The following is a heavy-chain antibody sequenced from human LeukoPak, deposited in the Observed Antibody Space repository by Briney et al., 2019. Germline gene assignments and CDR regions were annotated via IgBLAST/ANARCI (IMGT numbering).Heavy chain of an antibody. D-gene: IGHD3-10*01. J-gene: IGHJ4*02. V-gene: IGHV5-10-1*01. Sequence: GESLKISCKGSGYIFTTYRISWVRQMPGKGLEWMGTIDPRDSYSNYSPSFQGHVTISADKSISTASLQWSSLKASDTAMYYCARHGGGFDYWGQGTLVTVSS. CDR3: ARHGGGFDY. CDR1: GYIFTTYR. CDR2: IDPRDSYS.